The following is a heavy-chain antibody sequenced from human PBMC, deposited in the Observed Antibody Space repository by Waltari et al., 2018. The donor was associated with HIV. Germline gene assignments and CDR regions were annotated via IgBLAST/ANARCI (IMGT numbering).Heavy chain of an antibody. CDR3: ATTHGSGDYDNDFDY. J-gene: IGHJ4*02. CDR2: INQAGTER. Sequence: EVQLVESGGGWVQPGGSLTLTCEASGFTFPFHCLSWVRQAPGKGLEWVANINQAGTERHYVDSVRGRFTISRDNGKTSVFLQMNSLTVEDTAVYYCATTHGSGDYDNDFDYWGQGTLV. CDR1: GFTFPFHC. V-gene: IGHV3-7*01. D-gene: IGHD3-10*01.